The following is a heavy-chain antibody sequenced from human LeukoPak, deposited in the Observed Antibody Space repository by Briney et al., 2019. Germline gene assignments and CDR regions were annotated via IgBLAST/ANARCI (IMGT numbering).Heavy chain of an antibody. Sequence: ASVKVSCKASGYTFTGYYMHWVRQAPGQGLEWMGWINPNSGGTNYAQKFQGRVTMTRDTSISTAYMELSRLRSDDTAVYYCARALSWGAPTIVVVPAAPAFDPWGQGTLVTVSS. CDR2: INPNSGGT. V-gene: IGHV1-2*02. CDR1: GYTFTGYY. D-gene: IGHD2-2*01. J-gene: IGHJ5*02. CDR3: ARALSWGAPTIVVVPAAPAFDP.